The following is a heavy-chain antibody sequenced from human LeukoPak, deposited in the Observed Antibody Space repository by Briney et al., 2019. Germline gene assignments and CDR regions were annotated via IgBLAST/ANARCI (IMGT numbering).Heavy chain of an antibody. CDR3: ATDFDDY. J-gene: IGHJ4*02. Sequence: ASVKVSCKASGGTFSSYAISWVRQAPGQGLEWMGRIIPILGIANYAQKFQGRVTMTEDTSTDTAYMELSSLRSEDTAVYYCATDFDDYWGQGTLVTVSS. CDR2: IIPILGIA. CDR1: GGTFSSYA. V-gene: IGHV1-69*04.